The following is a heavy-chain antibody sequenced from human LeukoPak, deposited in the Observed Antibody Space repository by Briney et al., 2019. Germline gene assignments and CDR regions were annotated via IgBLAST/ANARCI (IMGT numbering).Heavy chain of an antibody. J-gene: IGHJ4*02. CDR1: GFTFSSYG. D-gene: IGHD3-22*01. V-gene: IGHV3-30*02. CDR3: AKDYYDSSGYYHSWYFDY. Sequence: PGGSLRLSCAASGFTFSSYGMHWVRQAPGRGLEWVAFIRYDGSNKYYADSVKGRFTISGDNSKNTLYLQMNSLRAEDTAVYYCAKDYYDSSGYYHSWYFDYWGQGTLVTVSS. CDR2: IRYDGSNK.